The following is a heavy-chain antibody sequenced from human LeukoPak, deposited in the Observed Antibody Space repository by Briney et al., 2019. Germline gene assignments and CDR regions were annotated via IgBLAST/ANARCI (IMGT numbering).Heavy chain of an antibody. V-gene: IGHV3-9*01. Sequence: GGSLRLSCGAFGFIFGDFAIHWVRQAPGKGLEWVAGISWNSGSIGYADSVRGRFTISRDNSKNTLYLQMNSLRAEDTAVYYCARDVSDYGASATDYWGQGTLVTVSS. D-gene: IGHD4-17*01. CDR2: ISWNSGSI. CDR1: GFIFGDFA. CDR3: ARDVSDYGASATDY. J-gene: IGHJ4*02.